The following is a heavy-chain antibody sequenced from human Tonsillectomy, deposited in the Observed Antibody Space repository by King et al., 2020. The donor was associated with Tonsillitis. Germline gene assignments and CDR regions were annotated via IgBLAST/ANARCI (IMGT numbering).Heavy chain of an antibody. CDR1: GFTFSTYT. CDR3: AKVSGTMIRGVIIPPYYFVY. V-gene: IGHV3-23*04. Sequence: VQLVESGGGLVQPGGSLRLSCAASGFTFSTYTMSWVRQAPGKGLEWVSAISGSGVSKYYADSVKGRFTISRDNSKNTLYVQMNSLRAEDTAVYYCAKVSGTMIRGVIIPPYYFVYWGQGTLVTVSS. D-gene: IGHD3-10*01. J-gene: IGHJ4*02. CDR2: ISGSGVSK.